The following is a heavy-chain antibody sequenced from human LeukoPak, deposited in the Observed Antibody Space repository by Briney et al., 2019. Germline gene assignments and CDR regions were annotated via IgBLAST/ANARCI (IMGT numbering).Heavy chain of an antibody. J-gene: IGHJ4*02. CDR1: GFTFSRYA. CDR2: ISYDGRNK. Sequence: PGRSLRLSCAASGFTFSRYAMHWVRQAPGKGLEWVTVISYDGRNKYYADSVKGRITISRDKNSLYLQMNSLRTDDTAVYYCARGSYSGTYWGQGTLVSVSS. V-gene: IGHV3-30*04. D-gene: IGHD1-26*01. CDR3: ARGSYSGTY.